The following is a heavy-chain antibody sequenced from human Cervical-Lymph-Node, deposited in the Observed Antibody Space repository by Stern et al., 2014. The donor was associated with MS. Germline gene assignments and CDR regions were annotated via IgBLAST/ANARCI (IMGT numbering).Heavy chain of an antibody. CDR2: VNPSDGRT. CDR3: ANPLPYAN. CDR1: GDTFASYP. Sequence: VQLVEYGAEVKKPGASVKVSCNASGDTFASYPIPWVRQARGQGPVWMGIVNPSDGRTTYAQTSKGRVTMTRDTSTRTVYMELSSLKAEDTAMYFCANPLPYANWGQGTRVTVSS. D-gene: IGHD4-17*01. J-gene: IGHJ1*01. V-gene: IGHV1-46*03.